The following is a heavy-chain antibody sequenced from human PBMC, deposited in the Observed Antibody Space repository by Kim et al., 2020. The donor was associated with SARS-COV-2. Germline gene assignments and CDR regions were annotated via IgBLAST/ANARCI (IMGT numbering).Heavy chain of an antibody. D-gene: IGHD3-3*01. V-gene: IGHV3-23*01. CDR2: ITDSGGST. Sequence: GGSLRLSCAASGFTFSSYAMSWVRQAPGKGLEWVSSITDSGGSTSYAASVKGRCTISRDNSKNTLYLQMNSLRGEATALYYCAKSGLLDDGGEGCLVTV. CDR3: AKSGLLDD. J-gene: IGHJ4*02. CDR1: GFTFSSYA.